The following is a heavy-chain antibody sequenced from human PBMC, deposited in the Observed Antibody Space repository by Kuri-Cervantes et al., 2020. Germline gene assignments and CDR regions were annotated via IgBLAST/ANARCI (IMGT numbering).Heavy chain of an antibody. CDR3: ARSLRRDNREDY. Sequence: ASVKVSCKASGYSFTNFGIIWVRQAPGQGLEWMGWISPDNGNTNYAQKLQGRVTMTTDTSTSTAYMELRSLRSDDTAVYYCARSLRRDNREDYWGQGTLVTVSS. CDR1: GYSFTNFG. V-gene: IGHV1-18*01. D-gene: IGHD2/OR15-2a*01. CDR2: ISPDNGNT. J-gene: IGHJ4*02.